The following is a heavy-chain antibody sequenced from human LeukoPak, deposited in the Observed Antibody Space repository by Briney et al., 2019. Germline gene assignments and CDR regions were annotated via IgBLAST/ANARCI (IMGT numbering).Heavy chain of an antibody. D-gene: IGHD6-6*01. CDR1: GFTFSSYA. Sequence: GGSLRLSCAASGFTFSSYAMSWVRQAPGKGLEWVSAISGSGGSTYYADSVKGGFTISRDNSKNTLYLQMNSLRAEDTAVYYCAKGDLEYSSSSGYWGQGTLVTVSS. CDR3: AKGDLEYSSSSGY. CDR2: ISGSGGST. J-gene: IGHJ4*02. V-gene: IGHV3-23*01.